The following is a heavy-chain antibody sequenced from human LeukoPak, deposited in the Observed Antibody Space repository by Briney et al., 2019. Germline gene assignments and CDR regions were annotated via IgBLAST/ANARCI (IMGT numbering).Heavy chain of an antibody. CDR1: GGSISSYY. V-gene: IGHV4-59*01. D-gene: IGHD3-16*01. Sequence: SGTLSLTCTVSGGSISSYYWSWIRQPPGKGLEWSGYIYYSGSTNYNPSLKSRVTISVDTSKNQFSLKLSSVTAADTAVYYCASGYVVSSNYFDYWGQGTPVTVSS. J-gene: IGHJ4*02. CDR2: IYYSGST. CDR3: ASGYVVSSNYFDY.